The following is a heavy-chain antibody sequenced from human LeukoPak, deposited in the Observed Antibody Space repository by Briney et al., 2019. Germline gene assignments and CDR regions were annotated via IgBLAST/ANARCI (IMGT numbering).Heavy chain of an antibody. CDR1: GFTFSDYY. CDR2: ISSSRSYT. V-gene: IGHV3-11*06. CDR3: ARVAVGAHFDY. Sequence: GGSLRLSCAASGFTFSDYYMSWIRQAPGKGLEWVSYISSSRSYTNYADSVKGRFTISRDNAKNSLYLQMNSLRAEDTAVYYCARVAVGAHFDYWGQGTLVTVSS. J-gene: IGHJ4*02. D-gene: IGHD1-26*01.